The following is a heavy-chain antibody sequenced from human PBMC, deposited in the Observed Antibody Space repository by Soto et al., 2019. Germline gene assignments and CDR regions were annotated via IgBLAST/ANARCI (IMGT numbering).Heavy chain of an antibody. CDR2: ISGSGGST. CDR3: AKAREQLPRGYYYYGMDV. J-gene: IGHJ6*02. V-gene: IGHV3-23*01. CDR1: GFTFSSYA. D-gene: IGHD6-13*01. Sequence: TGGSLRLSCAASGFTFSSYAMSWVRQAPGKGLEWVSAISGSGGSTYYADSVKGRFTISRDNSKNTLYLQMNSLRAEDTAVYYCAKAREQLPRGYYYYGMDVWGQGTTVTVSS.